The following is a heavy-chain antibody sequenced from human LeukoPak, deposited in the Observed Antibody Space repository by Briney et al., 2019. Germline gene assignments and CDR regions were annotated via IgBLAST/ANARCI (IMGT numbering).Heavy chain of an antibody. D-gene: IGHD6-19*01. CDR1: GGFISSSSYF. Sequence: PSETLSLTCTVSGGFISSSSYFWGWIRQPPGKGLEWIGSIYYSGSTSYNTSLKSRVTISVDTSKNQFSLKLSSVTAADTAVYYRASPWSSGGFDYWGQGTLVTVSS. V-gene: IGHV4-39*01. CDR3: ASPWSSGGFDY. J-gene: IGHJ4*02. CDR2: IYYSGST.